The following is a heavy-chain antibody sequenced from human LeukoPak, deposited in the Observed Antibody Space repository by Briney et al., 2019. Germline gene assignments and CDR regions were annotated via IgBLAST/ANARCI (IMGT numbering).Heavy chain of an antibody. V-gene: IGHV1-2*02. CDR3: AVTRRYYDSNGYYNWFDP. Sequence: ASVTVSFKASGYTFTGYYMHWVRQAPGQGLEWMGWINPNSGGTNYAQKFQGRVTMTRDTSISTAYMELSRLRSDDTAVYYCAVTRRYYDSNGYYNWFDPWGQGTLVTVSS. J-gene: IGHJ5*02. CDR1: GYTFTGYY. CDR2: INPNSGGT. D-gene: IGHD3-22*01.